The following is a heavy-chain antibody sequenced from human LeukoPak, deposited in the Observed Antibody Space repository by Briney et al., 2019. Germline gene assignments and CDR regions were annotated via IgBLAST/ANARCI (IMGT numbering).Heavy chain of an antibody. CDR2: IYDGGSNT. J-gene: IGHJ4*02. Sequence: GGSLRLSCGASGFIFSANGLTWVRQAPGKGLEWVSTIYDGGSNTKYADSVKGRFTVFRDNSKNTLYLQMNSLRGEDTAAYYCAGHGSSSAWGQGTLVTVSS. D-gene: IGHD6-6*01. CDR3: AGHGSSSA. CDR1: GFIFSANG. V-gene: IGHV3-23*01.